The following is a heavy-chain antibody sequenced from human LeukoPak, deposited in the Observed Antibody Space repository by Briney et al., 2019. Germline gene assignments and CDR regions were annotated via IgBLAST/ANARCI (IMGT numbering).Heavy chain of an antibody. V-gene: IGHV3-21*01. D-gene: IGHD4-17*01. Sequence: GGSLRLSCAASGFTFSSYWMHWVRQAPGKGLVWVSSISSSSSYIYYADSVKGRFTISRDNAKNSLYLQMNSLRAEDTAVYYCARSTVALPYDYWGQGTLVTVSS. CDR1: GFTFSSYW. CDR3: ARSTVALPYDY. CDR2: ISSSSSYI. J-gene: IGHJ4*02.